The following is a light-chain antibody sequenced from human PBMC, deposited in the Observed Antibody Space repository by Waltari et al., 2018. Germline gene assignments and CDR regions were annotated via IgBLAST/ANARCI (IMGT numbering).Light chain of an antibody. CDR3: QQRSNWTPHT. J-gene: IGKJ2*01. CDR1: QSVGNY. Sequence: DIIWTQSPPTLPWSPGDTATLSCRASQSVGNYLTWYQQKPGQPPRLLIYDTSNRATGVPARFRGSVSGTDFTLTISSLEAEDFAVYYCQQRSNWTPHTFGQGARLEIK. CDR2: DTS. V-gene: IGKV3-11*01.